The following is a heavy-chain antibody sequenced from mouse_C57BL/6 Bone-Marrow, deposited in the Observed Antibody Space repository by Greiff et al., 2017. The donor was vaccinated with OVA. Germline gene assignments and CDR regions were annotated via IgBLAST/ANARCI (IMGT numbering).Heavy chain of an antibody. V-gene: IGHV3-6*01. CDR2: ISYDGSN. Sequence: VQLKESGPGLVKPSQSLSLTCSVTGYSITSGYYWNWIRQFPGNKLEWMGYISYDGSNNYNPSLKNRISITRDTSKNQFFLKLNSVTTEDTATYYCARTGVYDDYAMDYWGQGTSVTVSS. CDR1: GYSITSGYY. J-gene: IGHJ4*01. CDR3: ARTGVYDDYAMDY. D-gene: IGHD2-12*01.